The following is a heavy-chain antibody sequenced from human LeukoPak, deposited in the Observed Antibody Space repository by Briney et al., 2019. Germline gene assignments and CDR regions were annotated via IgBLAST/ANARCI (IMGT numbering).Heavy chain of an antibody. D-gene: IGHD3-22*01. CDR1: VCTFTSYG. V-gene: IGHV1-18*01. CDR3: ASAEFYYDSSGYYINAFDI. J-gene: IGHJ3*02. Sequence: ASVTVSCKASVCTFTSYGISWVRQAPGQGLEWMGWISDYNGNTNHSQKLQGRVTMTTDTSTSTAYMELRSLRSDDTAVYYCASAEFYYDSSGYYINAFDIWGQGTMVTVSS. CDR2: ISDYNGNT.